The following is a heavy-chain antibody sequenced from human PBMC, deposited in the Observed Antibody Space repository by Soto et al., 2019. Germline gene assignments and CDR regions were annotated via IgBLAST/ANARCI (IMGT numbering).Heavy chain of an antibody. CDR2: ISSSSSYI. V-gene: IGHV3-21*01. J-gene: IGHJ4*02. D-gene: IGHD2-2*01. CDR1: GFTFSSYS. Sequence: EVQLVESGGGLVKPGGSLRLSCAASGFTFSSYSMNWVRQAPGKGLEWVSSISSSSSYIYYADSVKGRFTISRDNAKNSLYLQMNSLRAEDTAVYHCARDRSPHTSCYVRWGQGTLVTVSS. CDR3: ARDRSPHTSCYVR.